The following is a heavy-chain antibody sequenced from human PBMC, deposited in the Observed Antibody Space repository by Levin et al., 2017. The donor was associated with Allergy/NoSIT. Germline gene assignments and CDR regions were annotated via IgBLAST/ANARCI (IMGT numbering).Heavy chain of an antibody. CDR2: IIPIFGTA. V-gene: IGHV1-69*13. D-gene: IGHD5-18*01. CDR3: ARALDRGYSYALYYFDY. J-gene: IGHJ4*02. CDR1: GGTFSSYA. Sequence: ASVKVSCKASGGTFSSYAISWVRQAPGQGLEWMGEIIPIFGTANYAQKFQGRVTITADESTSTAYMELSSLRSEDTAVYYCARALDRGYSYALYYFDYWGQGTLVTVSS.